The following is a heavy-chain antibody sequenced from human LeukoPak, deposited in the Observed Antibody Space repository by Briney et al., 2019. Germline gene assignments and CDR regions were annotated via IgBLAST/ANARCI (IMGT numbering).Heavy chain of an antibody. CDR2: ICYSGST. V-gene: IGHV4-59*01. CDR1: GGSISSYY. CDR3: ARSDGIQLWFGFDY. Sequence: PSETLSLTCTVSGGSISSYYWSWIRQPPGKGLEWIGYICYSGSTNYNPSLKSRVTISVDTSKNQFSLKLSSVTAADTAVYYCARSDGIQLWFGFDYWGQGTLVTVSS. D-gene: IGHD5-18*01. J-gene: IGHJ4*02.